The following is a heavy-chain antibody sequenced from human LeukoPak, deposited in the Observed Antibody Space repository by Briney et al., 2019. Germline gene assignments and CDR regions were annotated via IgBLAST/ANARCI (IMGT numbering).Heavy chain of an antibody. V-gene: IGHV3-9*01. CDR3: AKDGPFGSN. CDR1: GFTFDDYA. Sequence: GGSLRLSCAASGFTFDDYAMHWVRQAPGKGLEWVSGTSWNSGSIGYADSVKGRFTISRDNAKNSLYLQMNSLRAEDTALYYCAKDGPFGSNWGQGTLVTVSS. CDR2: TSWNSGSI. D-gene: IGHD3-16*01. J-gene: IGHJ4*02.